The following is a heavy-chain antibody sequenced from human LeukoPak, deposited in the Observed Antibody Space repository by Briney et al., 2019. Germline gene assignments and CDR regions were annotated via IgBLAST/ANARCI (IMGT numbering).Heavy chain of an antibody. CDR2: INPSGGST. CDR3: ARGDNWNYDLDY. CDR1: GYTFTSYY. D-gene: IGHD1-7*01. J-gene: IGHJ4*02. Sequence: GASVKVSCKASGYTFTSYYMHWVRQAPGQGLEWMGIINPSGGSTSYAQKFQGRVTMTRDTSISTAYMELSRLRSDDTAVYYCARGDNWNYDLDYWGQGTLVTVSS. V-gene: IGHV1-46*01.